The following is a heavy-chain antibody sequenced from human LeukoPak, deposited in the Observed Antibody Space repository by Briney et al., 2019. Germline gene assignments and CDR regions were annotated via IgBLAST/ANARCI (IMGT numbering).Heavy chain of an antibody. CDR2: IYHSGST. J-gene: IGHJ4*02. D-gene: IGHD3-22*01. CDR3: ARGVRYYYDSSGYYRTPFDY. CDR1: GYSISSGYY. Sequence: SETLSLTCTVSGYSISSGYYWGWIRQPPGKGLEWIGSIYHSGSTNYNPSLKSRVTISVDTSKNQFSLKLSSVTAADTAVYYCARGVRYYYDSSGYYRTPFDYWGQGTLVTVSS. V-gene: IGHV4-38-2*02.